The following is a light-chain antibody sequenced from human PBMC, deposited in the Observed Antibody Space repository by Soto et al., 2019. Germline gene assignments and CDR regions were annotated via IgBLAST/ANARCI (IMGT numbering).Light chain of an antibody. CDR2: EVT. CDR1: NSDVDDYRY. V-gene: IGLV2-8*01. J-gene: IGLJ1*01. CDR3: SSYTSSSTYV. Sequence: QSVLTQPPSASGSPGQSVTISCSGTNSDVDDYRYVSWYQQHPGKAPKLVIYEVTKRPPGVPDRFSGSKSGNTASLTISGLQAEDEADYYCSSYTSSSTYVFGTGTKVTVL.